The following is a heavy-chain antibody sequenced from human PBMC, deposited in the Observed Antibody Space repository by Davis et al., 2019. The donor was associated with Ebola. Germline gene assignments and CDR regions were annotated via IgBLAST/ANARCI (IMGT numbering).Heavy chain of an antibody. J-gene: IGHJ5*02. Sequence: GESLKISCAASGFPFSHYGMHWVRQAPGKGLEWVAGIWNHGNDYIYGDSVRGRFTISRDNSMDTVYLQMNRLRVEDTAAYYCARDPDTSDYYSWFDPWGQGTLVTVSS. V-gene: IGHV3-33*01. D-gene: IGHD4-17*01. CDR1: GFPFSHYG. CDR3: ARDPDTSDYYSWFDP. CDR2: IWNHGNDY.